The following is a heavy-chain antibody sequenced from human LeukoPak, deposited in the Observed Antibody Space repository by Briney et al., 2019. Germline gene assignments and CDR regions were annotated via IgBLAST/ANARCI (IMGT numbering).Heavy chain of an antibody. D-gene: IGHD3-10*01. V-gene: IGHV3-53*01. Sequence: GGSLRLSCAASGFTFSSYAMHWVRQAPGKGLEWVSVIYSGGSTYYADSVKGRFTISRDNSKNTLYLQMNSLRAEDTAVYYCARKLGPFDYWGQGTLVTVSS. J-gene: IGHJ4*02. CDR2: IYSGGST. CDR3: ARKLGPFDY. CDR1: GFTFSSYA.